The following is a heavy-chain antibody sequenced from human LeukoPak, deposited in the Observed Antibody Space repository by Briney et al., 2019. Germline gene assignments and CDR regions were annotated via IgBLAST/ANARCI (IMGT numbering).Heavy chain of an antibody. CDR2: IYYSGST. J-gene: IGHJ4*02. CDR1: GGSISSYY. D-gene: IGHD2-15*01. Sequence: NPSETLSLTCTVSGGSISSYYWSWIRQPPGKGLEWIGYIYYSGSTNYNPSLKSRVTISVDTSKNQFSLKLSSVTAADTAVYYCAREGCSGGSCYRGRIFDYWGQGTLVTVSS. CDR3: AREGCSGGSCYRGRIFDY. V-gene: IGHV4-59*01.